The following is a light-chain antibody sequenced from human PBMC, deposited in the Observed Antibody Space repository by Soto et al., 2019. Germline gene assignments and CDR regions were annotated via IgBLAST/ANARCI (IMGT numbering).Light chain of an antibody. J-gene: IGLJ2*01. CDR2: GNT. CDR1: RSNIGAGYE. CDR3: QTYDRSSSASV. Sequence: QSVLTQPPSVSGAPGQRVTISCTGSRSNIGAGYEVHWYQQLPGTAPKLLIYGNTNRPSGVPARFSRSKSGTSASLTITGLQTEDEADYFFQTYDRSSSASVFGGGTKLTVL. V-gene: IGLV1-40*01.